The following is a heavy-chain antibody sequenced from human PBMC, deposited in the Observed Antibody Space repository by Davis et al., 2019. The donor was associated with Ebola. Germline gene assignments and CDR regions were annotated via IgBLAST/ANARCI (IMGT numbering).Heavy chain of an antibody. D-gene: IGHD3-22*01. J-gene: IGHJ4*02. CDR1: GFTFSNAW. CDR3: TTGYYDSSGFPPAFS. CDR2: IKGKSAGGTT. Sequence: GESLKISCAASGFTFSNAWMNWVRQAPGKGLEWVGRIKGKSAGGTTDYAAPVKGRFTIPRDDSKSTLYLQMNSLKTEDTAVYYCTTGYYDSSGFPPAFSWGQGTLVTVSS. V-gene: IGHV3-15*07.